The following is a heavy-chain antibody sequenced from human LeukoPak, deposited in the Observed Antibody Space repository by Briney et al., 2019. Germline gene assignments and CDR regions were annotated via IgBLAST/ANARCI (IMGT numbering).Heavy chain of an antibody. Sequence: SVKVSCKASGFTFTSSAVQWVRQARGQRLEWIGWIVVGSGNTNYAQKFQERVTITRDMSTSTAYMELSSLRSEDTAVYYCARGSRITIFGVVIPRRNYYGMDVWGQGTTVTVSS. CDR3: ARGSRITIFGVVIPRRNYYGMDV. CDR2: IVVGSGNT. CDR1: GFTFTSSA. V-gene: IGHV1-58*01. D-gene: IGHD3-3*01. J-gene: IGHJ6*02.